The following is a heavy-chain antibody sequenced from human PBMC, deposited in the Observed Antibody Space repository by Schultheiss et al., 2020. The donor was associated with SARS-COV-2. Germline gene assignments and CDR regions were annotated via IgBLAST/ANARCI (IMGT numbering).Heavy chain of an antibody. J-gene: IGHJ4*02. Sequence: SETLSLTCAVYVGSFSGYYWSWIRQPPGKGLEWIGEINHSGSTNYNPSLKSRVTISVDTSKNQFSLKLSSVTAADTAVYYCARGTGHLQRPLHFDYWGQGTLVTVSS. CDR1: VGSFSGYY. CDR3: ARGTGHLQRPLHFDY. D-gene: IGHD3-10*01. V-gene: IGHV4-34*01. CDR2: INHSGST.